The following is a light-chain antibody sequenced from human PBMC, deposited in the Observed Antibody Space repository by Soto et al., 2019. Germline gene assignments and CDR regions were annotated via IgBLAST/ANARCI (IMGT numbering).Light chain of an antibody. J-gene: IGLJ2*01. CDR2: EVS. CDR3: ASYTSISTSVI. Sequence: QSVLTQPASVSGSPGQSITIPCTGTSSDVCGYKYVSWYQQHTDKAPKLIIFEVSNPPSGISSRFSGSKSGNTASLTISGLQAEDEADYYCASYTSISTSVIFGRGTKVTV. V-gene: IGLV2-14*01. CDR1: SSDVCGYKY.